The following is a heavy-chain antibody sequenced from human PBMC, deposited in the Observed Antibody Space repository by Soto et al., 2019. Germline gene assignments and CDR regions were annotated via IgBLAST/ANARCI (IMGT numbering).Heavy chain of an antibody. D-gene: IGHD1-26*01. CDR1: GGSISSGGYS. V-gene: IGHV4-30-2*01. Sequence: PSETLSLTCAVSGGSISSGGYSWSWIRQPPGKGLEWIGYIYHSGSTNYNPSLKSRVTISVDTSKNQFSLNLSSVTAADTAVYYCARIFVALLYGMDVWGQGTTVTVSS. CDR3: ARIFVALLYGMDV. CDR2: IYHSGST. J-gene: IGHJ6*02.